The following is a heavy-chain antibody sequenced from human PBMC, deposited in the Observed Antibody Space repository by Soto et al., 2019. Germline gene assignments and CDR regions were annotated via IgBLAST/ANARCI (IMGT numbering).Heavy chain of an antibody. CDR2: IYHSGST. CDR1: GGSVNIGTYY. Sequence: LSLTCTVPGGSVNIGTYYWSWIRQPPGKGLEWIGYIYHSGSTYYSPSLKSRVTISVDRSKNQFSLKLSSVTAADTAVYYCARVPAPWGQGTLVTVSS. CDR3: ARVPAP. J-gene: IGHJ5*02. V-gene: IGHV4-30-2*01.